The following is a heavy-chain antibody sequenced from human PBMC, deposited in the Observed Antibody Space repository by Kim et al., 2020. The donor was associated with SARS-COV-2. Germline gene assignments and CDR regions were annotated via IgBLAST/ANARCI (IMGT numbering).Heavy chain of an antibody. CDR3: ARAQRIAAAGSPDFWGLPDYYYYGMDV. CDR1: GGTFSSYA. CDR2: IIPIFGTA. V-gene: IGHV1-69*13. Sequence: SVKVSCKASGGTFSSYAISWVRQAPGQGLEWMGGIIPIFGTANYAQKFQGRVTITADESTSTAYMELSSLRSEDTAVYYCARAQRIAAAGSPDFWGLPDYYYYGMDVWGQGTTVTVSS. D-gene: IGHD6-13*01. J-gene: IGHJ6*02.